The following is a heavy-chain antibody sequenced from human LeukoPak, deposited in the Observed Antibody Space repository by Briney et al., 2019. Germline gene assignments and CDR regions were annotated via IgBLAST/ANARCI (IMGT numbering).Heavy chain of an antibody. CDR2: IKQEATEK. D-gene: IGHD3-3*01. J-gene: IGHJ4*01. V-gene: IGHV3-7*01. CDR1: GFSISRYW. CDR3: TRDALNTMRNGFFDL. Sequence: TGGSLRLSCAASGFSISRYWMSWVRQAPGKGLEWVANIKQEATEKYYVDSVEGRFIISRDNVENSLDLQMNSLRAEDTAVYYCTRDALNTMRNGFFDLWGQGTLVTVSS.